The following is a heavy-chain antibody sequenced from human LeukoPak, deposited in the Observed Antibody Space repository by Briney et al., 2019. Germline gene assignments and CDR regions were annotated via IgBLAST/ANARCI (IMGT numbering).Heavy chain of an antibody. V-gene: IGHV4-34*01. CDR1: GASFSNYY. CDR2: TDQSGST. J-gene: IGHJ5*02. D-gene: IGHD3-10*01. Sequence: PSETLSLTCAVYGASFSNYYGGWIRQPPGKGLEWIGETDQSGSTKCNPSLKGRVTISLDTSKNQFSLDLTSVTAADTGVGSYNWFDPWGQGTLVTVSS. CDR3: NWFDP.